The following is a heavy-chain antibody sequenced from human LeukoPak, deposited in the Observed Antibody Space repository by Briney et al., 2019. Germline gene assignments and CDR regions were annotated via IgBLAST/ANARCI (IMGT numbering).Heavy chain of an antibody. CDR2: ISWNSGSI. J-gene: IGHJ6*02. Sequence: GGSLRLSCAASGFTFDDYAMHWVRQAPGKGLEWVSGISWNSGSIGYADSVKGRFTISRDNAKNSLYLQMNSLRAEDTALYYCAKEIAVAADYATDYYYGMDVWGQGTTVTVSS. V-gene: IGHV3-9*01. CDR3: AKEIAVAADYATDYYYGMDV. CDR1: GFTFDDYA. D-gene: IGHD6-19*01.